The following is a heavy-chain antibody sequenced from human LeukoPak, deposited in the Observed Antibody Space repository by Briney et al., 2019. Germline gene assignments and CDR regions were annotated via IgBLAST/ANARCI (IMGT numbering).Heavy chain of an antibody. J-gene: IGHJ4*02. V-gene: IGHV5-51*01. CDR2: IYPGDSDI. Sequence: GESLKISCKGSGYRFTNYWIAWVRQMPGKGLEWMGIIYPGDSDIRYSPSFQGHVTISADKSSSTAYLQWSSLKASDTAMYYCARLHLTSYYDSSGYYSDYWGQGTLVTVSS. D-gene: IGHD3-22*01. CDR1: GYRFTNYW. CDR3: ARLHLTSYYDSSGYYSDY.